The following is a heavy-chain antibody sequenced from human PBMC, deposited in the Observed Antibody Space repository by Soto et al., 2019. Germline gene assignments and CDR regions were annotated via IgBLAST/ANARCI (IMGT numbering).Heavy chain of an antibody. V-gene: IGHV1-69*01. CDR2: IIPIFGTA. CDR3: ARWVTLEGPPTVVTALDY. J-gene: IGHJ4*02. CDR1: GGTFSSYA. Sequence: QVQLVQSGAEVKKPGSSVKVSCKASGGTFSSYAISWVRQAPGQGLEWMGGIIPIFGTANYAQKFQGRVTITADESTSTAYMELSSLRSEDTAVYYCARWVTLEGPPTVVTALDYWGQGTLVTVSS. D-gene: IGHD2-15*01.